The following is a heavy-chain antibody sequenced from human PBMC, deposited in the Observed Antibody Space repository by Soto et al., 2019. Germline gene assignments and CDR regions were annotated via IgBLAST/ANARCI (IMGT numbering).Heavy chain of an antibody. CDR3: ARDLPWVGGTATNLPVEPLDY. V-gene: IGHV1-18*01. CDR1: GYTFTSYG. J-gene: IGHJ4*02. D-gene: IGHD5-18*01. CDR2: ISAYNGNT. Sequence: ASVKVSCKASGYTFTSYGISWVRQAPGQGLEWMGWISAYNGNTNYAQKLQGRVTMTTDTSTSTAYMELRSLRSDDTAVYYCARDLPWVGGTATNLPVEPLDYWGQGTLVTVSS.